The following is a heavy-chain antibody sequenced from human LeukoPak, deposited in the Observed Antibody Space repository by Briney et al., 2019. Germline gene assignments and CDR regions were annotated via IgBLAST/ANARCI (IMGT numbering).Heavy chain of an antibody. Sequence: ASVKVSCKASGYSFRKYGMTWVRQAPGQGLEWVGWVSTNNSNTNYAQKVQGRVTMTTDTSTSTAYMELRSLRSDDTAVYYCARDFSSGYYPPLDYWGQGTLVTVSS. CDR2: VSTNNSNT. D-gene: IGHD3-22*01. CDR1: GYSFRKYG. J-gene: IGHJ4*02. CDR3: ARDFSSGYYPPLDY. V-gene: IGHV1-18*01.